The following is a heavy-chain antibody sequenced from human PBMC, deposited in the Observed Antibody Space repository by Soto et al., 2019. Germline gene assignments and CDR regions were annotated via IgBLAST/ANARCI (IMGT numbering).Heavy chain of an antibody. Sequence: SVQVCCKASGGSVCGQAVGWARQAPGRALEWMGGIIPIFHTANYARKFQATLTITADESPRTPSTELSRLTSADTAAYHRGNEPNWGQGTQVTVPS. J-gene: IGHJ1*01. CDR2: IIPIFHTA. CDR3: GNEPN. V-gene: IGHV1-69*13. D-gene: IGHD1-1*01. CDR1: GGSVCGQA.